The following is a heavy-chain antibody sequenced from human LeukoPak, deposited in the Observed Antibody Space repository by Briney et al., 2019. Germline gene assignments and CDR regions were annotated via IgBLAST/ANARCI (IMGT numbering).Heavy chain of an antibody. CDR3: ARDGRFLEWLQSHDY. Sequence: GGSLRLSCAASGFTFDDYGMSWVRQAPGKGLEWVSGINWNGGSTGYADSVKGRFTISRDNAKNSLYLQMNSLRSDDTAVYYCARDGRFLEWLQSHDYWGQGTLVTVSS. V-gene: IGHV3-20*04. CDR2: INWNGGST. CDR1: GFTFDDYG. D-gene: IGHD3-3*01. J-gene: IGHJ4*02.